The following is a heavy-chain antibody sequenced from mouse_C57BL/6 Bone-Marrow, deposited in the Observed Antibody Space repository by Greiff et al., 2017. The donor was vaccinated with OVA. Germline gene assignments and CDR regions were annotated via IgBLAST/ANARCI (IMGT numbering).Heavy chain of an antibody. CDR2: IDPEDGDT. CDR3: TTGDYDGFYYYAMDY. CDR1: GFNIKDYY. V-gene: IGHV14-1*01. J-gene: IGHJ4*01. D-gene: IGHD2-4*01. Sequence: EVQLQESGAELVRPGASVKLSCTASGFNIKDYYMHWVKQRPEQGLEWIGRIDPEDGDTEYAPKFQGKATMTADTSSNTAYLQLSSLTSEDTAVYYCTTGDYDGFYYYAMDYWGQGTSVTVSS.